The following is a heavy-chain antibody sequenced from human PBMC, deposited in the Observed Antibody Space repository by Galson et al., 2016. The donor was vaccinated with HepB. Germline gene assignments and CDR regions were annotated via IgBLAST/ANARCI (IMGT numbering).Heavy chain of an antibody. D-gene: IGHD6-6*01. CDR1: WDSVSSGATS. CDR2: TYYRSRWYY. J-gene: IGHJ4*02. Sequence: CAISWDSVSSGATSWNWIRQSPSRGLEWLGRTYYRSRWYYDYAVSVRSRITINADTSNNQFSLHLNSVTPEDTAIYYCATVSSASGGRGYWGQGTLVTVSS. CDR3: ATVSSASGGRGY. V-gene: IGHV6-1*01.